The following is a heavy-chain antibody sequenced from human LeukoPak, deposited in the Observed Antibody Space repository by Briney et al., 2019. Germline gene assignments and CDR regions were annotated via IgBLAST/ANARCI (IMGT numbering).Heavy chain of an antibody. CDR3: ARERTTYYYDSRGFGAFDI. Sequence: GGSLRLSCAASGFTFDDYGMSWVRQAPGKGLDWVSGINWNGGSTGYADSVKGRFTISRDNAKNSLYLQMNSLRAEDTALYHCARERTTYYYDSRGFGAFDIWGQGTMVTVSS. V-gene: IGHV3-20*01. CDR2: INWNGGST. D-gene: IGHD3-22*01. J-gene: IGHJ3*02. CDR1: GFTFDDYG.